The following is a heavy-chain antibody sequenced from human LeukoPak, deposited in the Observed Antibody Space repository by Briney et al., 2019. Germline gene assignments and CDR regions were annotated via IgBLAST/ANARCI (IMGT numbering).Heavy chain of an antibody. CDR1: GLTFSSYA. Sequence: PGGSLRLSCAASGLTFSSYAMRWVRQAPGKGLEWVSAISGSGGSTYYADSVKGRFTISRDNSKNTLYLQMNSLRAEDTAVYYCAKDRAPYYGDYGGGYFDYWGQGTLVTVSS. D-gene: IGHD4-17*01. CDR2: ISGSGGST. J-gene: IGHJ4*02. V-gene: IGHV3-23*01. CDR3: AKDRAPYYGDYGGGYFDY.